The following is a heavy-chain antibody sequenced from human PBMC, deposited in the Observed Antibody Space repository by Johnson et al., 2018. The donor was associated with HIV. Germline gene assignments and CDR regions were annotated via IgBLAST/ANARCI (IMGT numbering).Heavy chain of an antibody. CDR2: INSDGSST. CDR1: GFTFSSYW. D-gene: IGHD3-22*01. V-gene: IGHV3-74*01. J-gene: IGHJ3*02. Sequence: EVQLVESGGGLVQPGGSLRLSCAASGFTFSSYWMHWVRQAPGKGLVWVSRINSDGSSTSYADSVKGRFTISRDNAKNTLYQQMNSLRAEDTAVYYCARGAPDYYDIPKNAFDIWGQGTMVTVSS. CDR3: ARGAPDYYDIPKNAFDI.